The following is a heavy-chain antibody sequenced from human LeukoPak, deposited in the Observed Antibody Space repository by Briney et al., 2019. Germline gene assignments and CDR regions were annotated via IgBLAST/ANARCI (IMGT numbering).Heavy chain of an antibody. CDR2: IYSGGNT. CDR1: GGSISSGGYY. CDR3: ARHGLIYNSYAWFDP. J-gene: IGHJ5*02. Sequence: PSETLSLTCTVSGGSISSGGYYWGWIRQPPGKGLEWIGSIYSGGNTNYNPSLKSRVTISVDTSKNQFSLKLSSVTAADTAVYYCARHGLIYNSYAWFDPWGQGTLVTVSS. D-gene: IGHD5-24*01. V-gene: IGHV4-39*01.